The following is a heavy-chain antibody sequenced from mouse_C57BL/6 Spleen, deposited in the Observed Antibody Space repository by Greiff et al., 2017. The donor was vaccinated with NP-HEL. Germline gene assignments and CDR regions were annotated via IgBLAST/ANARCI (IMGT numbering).Heavy chain of an antibody. J-gene: IGHJ1*03. CDR1: GYTFTSYT. D-gene: IGHD3-1*01. CDR2: INPSSGYT. Sequence: QVQLQQSGAELARPGASVKMSCKASGYTFTSYTMHWVKQRPGQGLEWIGYINPSSGYTKYNQKFKDKATLTADKSSSTAYMQLSSLTSEDSAVYYCAREGYGGYFDVWGTGTTVTVSS. V-gene: IGHV1-4*01. CDR3: AREGYGGYFDV.